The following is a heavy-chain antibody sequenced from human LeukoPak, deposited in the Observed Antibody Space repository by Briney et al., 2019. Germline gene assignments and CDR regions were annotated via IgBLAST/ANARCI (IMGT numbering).Heavy chain of an antibody. Sequence: GGSLRLSCAASGFTFSNNAMIWVRQAPGKGLEWVSGISGSGSTYHADSVKGRFTISRDNSKNTLYLQMNSLRAGDTAIYYCAKDTSPSNWGQGTLVTVSS. D-gene: IGHD2/OR15-2a*01. CDR2: ISGSGST. J-gene: IGHJ4*02. CDR1: GFTFSNNA. V-gene: IGHV3-23*01. CDR3: AKDTSPSN.